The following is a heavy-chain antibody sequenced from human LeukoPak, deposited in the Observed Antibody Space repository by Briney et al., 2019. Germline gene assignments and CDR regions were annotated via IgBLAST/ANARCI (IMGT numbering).Heavy chain of an antibody. V-gene: IGHV4-59*01. J-gene: IGHJ5*02. D-gene: IGHD6-25*01. CDR3: ARAALRNWFDP. Sequence: XWLGYIYYSGSTNYNPSLKSRVTISVDTSKNQFSLKLSSVTAADTAVYYCARAALRNWFDPWGQGTLVTVSS. CDR2: IYYSGST.